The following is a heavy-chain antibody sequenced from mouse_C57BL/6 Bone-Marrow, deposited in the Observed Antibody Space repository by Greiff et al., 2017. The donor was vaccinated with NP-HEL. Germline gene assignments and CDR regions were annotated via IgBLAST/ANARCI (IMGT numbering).Heavy chain of an antibody. CDR1: GFTFSSYG. CDR2: ISSGGSYT. J-gene: IGHJ4*01. V-gene: IGHV5-6*01. Sequence: EVQLQESGGDLVKPGGSLKLSCAASGFTFSSYGMSWVRQTPDKRLEWVATISSGGSYTYYPDSVKGRFTISRDNAKNTLYLQMSSLKSEDTAMYYCARPGCFYAMDYWGQGTSVTVSS. CDR3: ARPGCFYAMDY.